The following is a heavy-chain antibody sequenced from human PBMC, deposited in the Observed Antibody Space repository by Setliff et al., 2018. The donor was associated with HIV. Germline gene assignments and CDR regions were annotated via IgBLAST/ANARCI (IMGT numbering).Heavy chain of an antibody. D-gene: IGHD1-26*01. CDR1: GGSISSRNFY. J-gene: IGHJ4*02. V-gene: IGHV4-39*07. Sequence: ASETLSLTCTVSGGSISSRNFYWGWIRQPPGKGLEWIGSIAYTGSGYYNSSLKSRVTISVDTSRNECSLKLTSVTAADTAVYYCAREVRWELPQGFDHWGQGSQGTVPQ. CDR2: IAYTGSG. CDR3: AREVRWELPQGFDH.